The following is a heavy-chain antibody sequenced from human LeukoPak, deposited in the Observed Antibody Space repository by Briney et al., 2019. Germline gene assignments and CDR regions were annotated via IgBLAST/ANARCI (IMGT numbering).Heavy chain of an antibody. V-gene: IGHV3-30*02. Sequence: PGGSLRLSCAASGFTFSSYGMHWVRQAPGKGLEWVAFIRYDGSNKYYADSVKGRFTISRDNSKNTLYLQMNSLRAEDTAVYYCANDIAEWELLPFDYWGQGTLVTVSS. D-gene: IGHD1-26*01. CDR2: IRYDGSNK. J-gene: IGHJ4*02. CDR3: ANDIAEWELLPFDY. CDR1: GFTFSSYG.